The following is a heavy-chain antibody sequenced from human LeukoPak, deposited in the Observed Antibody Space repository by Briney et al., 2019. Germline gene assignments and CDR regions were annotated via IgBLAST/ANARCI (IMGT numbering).Heavy chain of an antibody. V-gene: IGHV3-13*01. Sequence: SGGSLRLSCEASGFSFSGYDMHWVRQATGKGLEWVSAIGTAGGTYYSDSVRGRFTISRENAKNSLDLQMHSLRAGDTAVYYCARSPSYSSSWYALDSWGQGTLVTVSS. J-gene: IGHJ4*02. CDR2: IGTAGGT. CDR3: ARSPSYSSSWYALDS. CDR1: GFSFSGYD. D-gene: IGHD6-13*01.